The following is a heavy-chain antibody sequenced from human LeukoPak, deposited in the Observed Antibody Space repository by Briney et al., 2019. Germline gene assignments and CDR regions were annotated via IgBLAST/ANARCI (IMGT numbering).Heavy chain of an antibody. CDR3: ARAPGGGYYSYYFDY. Sequence: SETLSLTCTVSGGSVSSYYWSWLRQPPGKGLEWIGYIYYSGSTNYNPSLKSRVTISLDTSKNQFSLKLSSVTAADTAVYYCARAPGGGYYSYYFDYWGQGTLVTVSS. CDR2: IYYSGST. D-gene: IGHD3-22*01. V-gene: IGHV4-59*02. CDR1: GGSVSSYY. J-gene: IGHJ4*02.